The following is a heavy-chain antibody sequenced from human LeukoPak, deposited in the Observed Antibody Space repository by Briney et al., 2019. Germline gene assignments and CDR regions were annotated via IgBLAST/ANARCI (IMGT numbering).Heavy chain of an antibody. V-gene: IGHV3-48*03. Sequence: PGGSLSLSCAASGFTFSSYEMNWVRQAPGKGLEWVSYISSSCSTIYYADSVKGRFAISRDNAKSSLYLQMNSLRGEDTAVYHCAQLTDDNWGQGTLVTVSS. J-gene: IGHJ4*02. CDR1: GFTFSSYE. CDR2: ISSSCSTI. D-gene: IGHD5-18*01. CDR3: AQLTDDN.